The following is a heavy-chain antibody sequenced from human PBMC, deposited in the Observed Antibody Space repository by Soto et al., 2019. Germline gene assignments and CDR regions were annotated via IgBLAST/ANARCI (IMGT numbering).Heavy chain of an antibody. CDR2: ISWNSGSI. CDR1: GFTFDDYA. V-gene: IGHV3-9*01. Sequence: EVQLVESGGGLVQPGRSLRLSCAASGFTFDDYAMHWVRQAPGKGLEWVSGISWNSGSIGYADSVKGRFTISRDNAKNSLYLQMNSLRAEDTALYYSAKDASGYDLLYYFDYWGQGTLVTVSS. CDR3: AKDASGYDLLYYFDY. J-gene: IGHJ4*02. D-gene: IGHD5-12*01.